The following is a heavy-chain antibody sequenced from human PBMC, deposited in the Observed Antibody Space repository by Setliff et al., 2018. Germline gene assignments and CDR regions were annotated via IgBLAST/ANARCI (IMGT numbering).Heavy chain of an antibody. D-gene: IGHD1-26*01. Sequence: GASVKVSCKASAYPFRTYSITWVRQAPGQGLEWMGGMNPNNGNTGYAQKFQGRVTMTRNTSISTAYMELSSLRSEDTAVYYCARESGMGEVDYWGQGTLVTVSS. V-gene: IGHV1-8*01. CDR3: ARESGMGEVDY. CDR1: AYPFRTYS. J-gene: IGHJ4*02. CDR2: MNPNNGNT.